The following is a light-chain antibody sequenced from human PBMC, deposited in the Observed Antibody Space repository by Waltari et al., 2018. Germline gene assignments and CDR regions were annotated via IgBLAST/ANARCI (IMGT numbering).Light chain of an antibody. J-gene: IGKJ2*01. CDR1: QSVGTW. Sequence: DIQMTQSPSTLSASVGDRVTISCRASQSVGTWLAWYQQKPGKAPKLLIYMASSLESGVPSRFRGSGSGTDFTLTISRLQPDDFATYSCQQYSSFSTFGQGTKV. CDR3: QQYSSFST. CDR2: MAS. V-gene: IGKV1-5*03.